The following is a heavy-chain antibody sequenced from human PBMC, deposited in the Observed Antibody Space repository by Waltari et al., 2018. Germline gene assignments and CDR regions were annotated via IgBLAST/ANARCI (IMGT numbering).Heavy chain of an antibody. D-gene: IGHD2-8*01. J-gene: IGHJ5*02. CDR2: VRPDTDVT. Sequence: QVHLVQSGAEVKKPGASVKVSCKTSGDTFTGQFLHWVRQAPGQGLEWMGYVRPDTDVTKYAQKFQDRITITRDTSSNTAYMELRSLRSDDTAVFYCASPFCPNGVCYSNWFGPWGQGTLVTVSS. V-gene: IGHV1-2*02. CDR1: GDTFTGQF. CDR3: ASPFCPNGVCYSNWFGP.